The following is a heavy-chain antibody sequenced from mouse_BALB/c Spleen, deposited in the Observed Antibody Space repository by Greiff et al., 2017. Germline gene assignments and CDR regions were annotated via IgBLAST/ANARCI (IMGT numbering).Heavy chain of an antibody. CDR3: ARDWDEDY. CDR1: GYAFSSSW. J-gene: IGHJ2*01. V-gene: IGHV1-82*01. CDR2: IYPGDGDT. Sequence: QVHVKQSGPELVKPGASVKISCKASGYAFSSSWMNWVKQRPGQGLEWIGRIYPGDGDTNYNGKFKGKATLTADKSSSTAYMQLSSLTSVDSAVYFCARDWDEDYWGQGTTLTVSS. D-gene: IGHD4-1*01.